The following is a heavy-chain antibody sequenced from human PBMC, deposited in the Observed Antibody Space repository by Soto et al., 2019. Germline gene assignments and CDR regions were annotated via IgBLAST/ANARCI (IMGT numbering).Heavy chain of an antibody. CDR2: IAYHGSSS. Sequence: EVQLVESGGGLVQPGGSLTLSCAVSGFSFSTYAMNWVRRPPGRGLEFVSVIAYHGSSSFYADSLKGRFTVSRDNSRNTLYLHKNDLRPEDSAMYYWVKDRTPNWNYPGMDVWGQGTTVTVSS. J-gene: IGHJ6*02. D-gene: IGHD1-7*01. CDR1: GFSFSTYA. CDR3: VKDRTPNWNYPGMDV. V-gene: IGHV3-64D*08.